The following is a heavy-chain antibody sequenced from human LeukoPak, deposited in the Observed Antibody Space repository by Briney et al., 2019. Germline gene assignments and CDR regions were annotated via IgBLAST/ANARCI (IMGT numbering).Heavy chain of an antibody. V-gene: IGHV3-30*04. CDR3: AREGRDFWSGYSGIYLDY. CDR1: GSTFSIYA. J-gene: IGHJ4*02. Sequence: GGSLRLSCAASGSTFSIYAIQWVRQAPGRGLEWVALISYDGTNKYYADSVKGRFTISRDNSKNTVFLQMSSLKPEDTAMYYCAREGRDFWSGYSGIYLDYWGQGALVTVSS. D-gene: IGHD3-3*01. CDR2: ISYDGTNK.